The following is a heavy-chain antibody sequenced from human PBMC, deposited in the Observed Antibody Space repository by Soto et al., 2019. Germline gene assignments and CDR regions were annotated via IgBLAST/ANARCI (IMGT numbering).Heavy chain of an antibody. CDR1: RFPFSSYE. J-gene: IGHJ5*02. CDR3: ARDFYP. CDR2: ISSSGSTI. V-gene: IGHV3-48*03. Sequence: SLSVSCAASRFPFSSYEMNWVRQAPGKGLEWVSYISSSGSTIYYADSVKGRFTISRDNAKNSLYLQMNSLRAEDTAVYYCARDFYPWGQETLVTVSS.